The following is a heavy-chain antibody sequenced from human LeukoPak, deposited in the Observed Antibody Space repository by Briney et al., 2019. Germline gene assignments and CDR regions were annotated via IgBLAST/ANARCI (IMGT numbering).Heavy chain of an antibody. CDR2: ISYDGSNK. D-gene: IGHD1-26*01. J-gene: IGHJ4*02. V-gene: IGHV3-30-3*01. CDR1: GFTFSSYA. CDR3: ARGRRNSGSYRQDYFDY. Sequence: GGSLRLSCAASGFTFSSYAMHWVRRAPGKGLEWVAVISYDGSNKYYADSVKGRFTISRDNSKNTLYLQMNSLRAEDTAVYYCARGRRNSGSYRQDYFDYWGQGTLVTVSS.